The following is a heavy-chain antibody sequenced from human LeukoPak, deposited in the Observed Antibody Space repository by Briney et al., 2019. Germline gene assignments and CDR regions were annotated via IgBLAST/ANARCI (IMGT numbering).Heavy chain of an antibody. CDR2: IYYSGST. CDR3: AREGDGQFSDED. D-gene: IGHD6-19*01. Sequence: SETLSLTCTVSGGSISSGGYYWSWIRQHPGKGLEWIGYIYYSGSTYYNPSLKSQVTISVDTSKNQFSLKLSSVTAADTAVYYCAREGDGQFSDEDWGQGTLVTVSS. CDR1: GGSISSGGYY. V-gene: IGHV4-31*01. J-gene: IGHJ4*02.